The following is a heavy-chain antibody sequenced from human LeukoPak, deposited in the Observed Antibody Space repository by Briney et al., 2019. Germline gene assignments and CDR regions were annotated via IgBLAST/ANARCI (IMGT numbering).Heavy chain of an antibody. Sequence: SETLSLTCAVSGASIDAAGYSWNWIRQAPGKDLEWIGNTYHGGRTSYKSSLKSRVTISVDTSKNHFSLKLTSVTAADTAVYYCARFDGRNSLRADAFDIWGQGTMVTVSS. V-gene: IGHV4-30-2*01. CDR3: ARFDGRNSLRADAFDI. D-gene: IGHD3-9*01. CDR1: GASIDAAGYS. J-gene: IGHJ3*02. CDR2: TYHGGRT.